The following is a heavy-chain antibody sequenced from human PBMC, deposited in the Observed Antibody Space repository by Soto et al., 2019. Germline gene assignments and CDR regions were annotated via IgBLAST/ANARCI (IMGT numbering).Heavy chain of an antibody. J-gene: IGHJ5*01. Sequence: SETLSLTCTVSGGSISSGGYYWSWIRQHPGKGLEWIGYIYYSGSTYYNPSLKSRVTISVDTSKNQFSLKLTSVTAADTAVYFFSRDQLEANWFDFWGQGTLVPVSS. CDR2: IYYSGST. V-gene: IGHV4-31*03. CDR1: GGSISSGGYY. D-gene: IGHD1-1*01. CDR3: SRDQLEANWFDF.